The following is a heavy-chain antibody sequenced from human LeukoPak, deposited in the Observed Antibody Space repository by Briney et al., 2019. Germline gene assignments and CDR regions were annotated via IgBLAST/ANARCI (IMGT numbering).Heavy chain of an antibody. V-gene: IGHV4-38-2*01. CDR3: ARRYSNSYFDY. Sequence: SENLSLTCAVSAYSISSGYYWGRIRQPPGKRLEWIGNVYQSGITYYNASLKSRVTISVDTSKNQFSLKLNSGTAAETLVFYCARRYSNSYFDYSGQGSLVTVSS. D-gene: IGHD4-11*01. CDR2: VYQSGIT. CDR1: AYSISSGYY. J-gene: IGHJ4*02.